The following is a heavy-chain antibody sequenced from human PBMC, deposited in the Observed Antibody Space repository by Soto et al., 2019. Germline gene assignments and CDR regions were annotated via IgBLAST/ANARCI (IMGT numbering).Heavy chain of an antibody. CDR2: IYPGDSDT. CDR1: GYSFTSYW. D-gene: IGHD4-4*01. V-gene: IGHV5-51*01. J-gene: IGHJ5*02. CDR3: ARGDYSTYVERNNWFDP. Sequence: PGESLKISCKGSGYSFTSYWIGWVRQMPGKGLEWMGIIYPGDSDTRYSPSFQGQVTISADKSISTAYLQWSSLKASDTAMYYCARGDYSTYVERNNWFDPWGQGTLVTVSS.